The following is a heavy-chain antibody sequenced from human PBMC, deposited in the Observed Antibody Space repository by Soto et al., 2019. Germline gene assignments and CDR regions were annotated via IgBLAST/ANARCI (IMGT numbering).Heavy chain of an antibody. Sequence: ASVKVSCKASGGTFSSYAISWVRQAPGQGLEWMGGIIPIFGTANYAQKFQGRVTITADESTSTSYMELSSLRSEDTAVYYCAMYYYDSSGVYYWGQGTLFTVSS. CDR3: AMYYYDSSGVYY. CDR2: IIPIFGTA. D-gene: IGHD3-22*01. J-gene: IGHJ4*02. V-gene: IGHV1-69*13. CDR1: GGTFSSYA.